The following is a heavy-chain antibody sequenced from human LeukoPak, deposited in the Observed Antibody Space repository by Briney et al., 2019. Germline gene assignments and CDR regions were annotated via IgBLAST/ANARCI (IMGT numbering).Heavy chain of an antibody. D-gene: IGHD2-21*02. CDR2: IYTSGCT. CDR1: GGSISSGSYY. V-gene: IGHV4-61*02. CDR3: ARDCGGDCYAGYYYGMDV. Sequence: SETLSPTCTVSGGSISSGSYYWSWIRQPAGKGLEWIGRIYTSGCTNYNPSLKSRVTISVDTSKNQFSLKLSSVTAADTAVYYCARDCGGDCYAGYYYGMDVWGQGTTVTVSS. J-gene: IGHJ6*02.